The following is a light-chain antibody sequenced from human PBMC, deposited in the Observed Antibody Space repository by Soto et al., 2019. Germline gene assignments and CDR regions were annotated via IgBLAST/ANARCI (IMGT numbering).Light chain of an antibody. CDR3: QQRTNWLT. CDR2: DAS. V-gene: IGKV3-11*01. J-gene: IGKJ3*01. CDR1: QNVSTY. Sequence: EIVLTQSPATLSLSPGERVTLSCRASQNVSTYLAWYQQKPGQAPRLLIYDASDRATGIPARFSGSGSGTDFTLTSSTLESEDFAVYYCQQRTNWLTFGPGTKVDIK.